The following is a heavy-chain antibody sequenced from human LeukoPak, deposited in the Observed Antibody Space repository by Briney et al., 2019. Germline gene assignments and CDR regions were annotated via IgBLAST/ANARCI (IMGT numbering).Heavy chain of an antibody. D-gene: IGHD6-13*01. J-gene: IGHJ4*02. Sequence: GGSLRLSCAASGFTVSSNYMSWVRQAPGKGLEWVSVIYSGGSTYYADSVKGRFTISRDNSKNTLYLQMNSLRAEDTAVYYCARGWDTSSWSFDYWGQGTLVTVSS. CDR3: ARGWDTSSWSFDY. CDR2: IYSGGST. CDR1: GFTVSSNY. V-gene: IGHV3-53*01.